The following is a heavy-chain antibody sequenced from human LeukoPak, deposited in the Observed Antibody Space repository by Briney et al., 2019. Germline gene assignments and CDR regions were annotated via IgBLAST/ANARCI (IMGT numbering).Heavy chain of an antibody. J-gene: IGHJ4*02. Sequence: GGSLRLSCAASGLPFSSYEMNWVPDGPGERRECGSYISSSGIAIYYTDSVKGRFTISRDNAKNSLHLQMNSLRAEDTAVYYCARDNTGDSSSWPDLDSWGQGTPVTVSP. CDR1: GLPFSSYE. CDR3: ARDNTGDSSSWPDLDS. D-gene: IGHD6-13*01. V-gene: IGHV3-48*03. CDR2: ISSSGIAI.